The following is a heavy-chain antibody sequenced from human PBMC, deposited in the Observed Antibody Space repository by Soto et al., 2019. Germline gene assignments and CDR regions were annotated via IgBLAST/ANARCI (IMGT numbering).Heavy chain of an antibody. V-gene: IGHV3-23*01. CDR3: AKDANMVYAINAVFGAYYYYYMDV. D-gene: IGHD2-8*01. Sequence: EVQLLESGGGLVQPGGSLRLSCAASGFTFSSYAMSWVRQAPGKGLEWVSAISGSGGSTYYADSVKGRFTISRDNSKNTLYLQMNSLRAEDTAVYYGAKDANMVYAINAVFGAYYYYYMDVWGKGTTVTVSS. CDR2: ISGSGGST. CDR1: GFTFSSYA. J-gene: IGHJ6*03.